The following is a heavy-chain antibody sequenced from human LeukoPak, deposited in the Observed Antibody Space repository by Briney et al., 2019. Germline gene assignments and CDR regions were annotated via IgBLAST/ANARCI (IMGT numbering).Heavy chain of an antibody. CDR1: GGSITSYF. CDR2: IYHSGTT. Sequence: PSETLSLTCSVSGGSITSYFWTWIRQPPGKGLEWIGYIYHSGTTNYNPSLKSRVAISADTSKNQFSLNLSSVTAADTAVYYCAQKAPYSPGYSQDWGQGTLVTVSS. D-gene: IGHD2-15*01. CDR3: AQKAPYSPGYSQD. J-gene: IGHJ1*01. V-gene: IGHV4-59*01.